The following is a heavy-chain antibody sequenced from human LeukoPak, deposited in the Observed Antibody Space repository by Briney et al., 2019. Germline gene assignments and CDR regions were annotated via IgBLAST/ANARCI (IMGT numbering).Heavy chain of an antibody. CDR3: ARVPYCSGGSCYSGFDY. J-gene: IGHJ4*02. D-gene: IGHD2-15*01. Sequence: ASVKVSCKASGYTFTSYYMHWVRQAHGQGLEWMGIINPSGGSTSYAQKFQGRVTMTRDTSTSTVYMELSSLRSEDTAVYYCARVPYCSGGSCYSGFDYWGQGTLVTVSS. CDR2: INPSGGST. CDR1: GYTFTSYY. V-gene: IGHV1-46*01.